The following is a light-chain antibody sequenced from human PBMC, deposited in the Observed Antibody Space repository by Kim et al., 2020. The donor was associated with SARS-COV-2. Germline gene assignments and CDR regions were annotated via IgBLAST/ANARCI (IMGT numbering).Light chain of an antibody. CDR3: QQYGSSPFT. V-gene: IGKV3-20*01. CDR2: GAS. Sequence: SPGERAAPPCRTGQSVSSSYLAWYQQKPGQAPRLLIYGASSRATGIPARFSGSGSGTDFTLTISRLEPEDFAVYYCQQYGSSPFTFGPGTKVDIK. CDR1: QSVSSSY. J-gene: IGKJ3*01.